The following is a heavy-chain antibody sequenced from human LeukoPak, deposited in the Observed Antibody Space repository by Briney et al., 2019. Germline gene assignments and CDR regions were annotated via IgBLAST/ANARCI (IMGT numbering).Heavy chain of an antibody. CDR3: AIQPWGSGNNWYFDL. CDR1: GYTFTAYY. D-gene: IGHD7-27*01. J-gene: IGHJ2*01. Sequence: ASVKVSCKASGYTFTAYYIHWVRQAPGQGLEWIVCISPNSGGTDYAQKFQGRVTMTRDTSISTTYVELSSLTSDDTAVYYCAIQPWGSGNNWYFDLWGRGTLVTVSS. CDR2: ISPNSGGT. V-gene: IGHV1-2*02.